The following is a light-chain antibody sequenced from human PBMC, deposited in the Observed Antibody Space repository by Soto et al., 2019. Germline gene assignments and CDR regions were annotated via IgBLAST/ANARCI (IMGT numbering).Light chain of an antibody. CDR2: KAS. J-gene: IGKJ1*01. CDR1: QSISSW. Sequence: DIQMTQSPSTLSASVGDRVTITCRASQSISSWLAWYQQKPGKAPKLLIYKASSLESGVPSRFSGSGSGTEFTLTIRSLQADDFATYYYQQYNSYSFGQGTKVEIK. CDR3: QQYNSYS. V-gene: IGKV1-5*03.